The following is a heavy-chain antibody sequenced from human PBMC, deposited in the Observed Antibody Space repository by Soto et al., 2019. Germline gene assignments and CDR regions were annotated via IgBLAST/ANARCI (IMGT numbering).Heavy chain of an antibody. CDR2: ISAYNGNT. V-gene: IGHV1-18*01. CDR1: GYTFTSYG. Sequence: ASVKVSCKASGYTFTSYGISWVRQAPGQGLEWMGWISAYNGNTNYAQKLQGRVTMTTDTSTSTAYMELRSLRSDDTAVYYCARAPLYGDYLPEYFQHWGQGTLVTVSS. CDR3: ARAPLYGDYLPEYFQH. J-gene: IGHJ1*01. D-gene: IGHD4-17*01.